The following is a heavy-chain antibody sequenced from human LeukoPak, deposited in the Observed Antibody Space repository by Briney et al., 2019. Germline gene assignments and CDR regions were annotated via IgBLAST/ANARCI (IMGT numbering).Heavy chain of an antibody. CDR3: AKEYCSGGSCYLSRDAFDI. D-gene: IGHD2-15*01. CDR1: GFTFSSYA. V-gene: IGHV3-23*01. CDR2: ISGSGGST. J-gene: IGHJ3*02. Sequence: GGSLRLSCAASGFTFSSYAINWVRQAPGKGLEWVSAISGSGGSTYYADSVKGRFTISRDNSKNTLYLRMNSLRAEDTAVYYCAKEYCSGGSCYLSRDAFDIWGQGTMVTVSS.